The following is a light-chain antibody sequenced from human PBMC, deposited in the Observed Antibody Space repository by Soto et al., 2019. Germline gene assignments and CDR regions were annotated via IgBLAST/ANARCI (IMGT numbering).Light chain of an antibody. CDR1: QTIYSN. Sequence: IVMTQSPATLSVVPGERATLSCRAGQTIYSNVSWYQQRPGQAPRLLIYRASTRDTGVPARFSGRGSGKEFTLTISGLQSEDFALYYCQQYQNLWTFGQGTKV. CDR3: QQYQNLWT. J-gene: IGKJ1*01. V-gene: IGKV3-15*01. CDR2: RAS.